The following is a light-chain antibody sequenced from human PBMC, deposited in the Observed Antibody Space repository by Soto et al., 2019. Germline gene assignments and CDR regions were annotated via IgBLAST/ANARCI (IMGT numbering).Light chain of an antibody. Sequence: DIQMTQSPSSVSASVGDRVTITCRASQGISSWVVWYQQKPGKAPNLLIHTASSLQSGVPSRFSASGSGTDFTLTIGSLQPEDFASYYCQQANSFPLTLGGGTKVEIK. V-gene: IGKV1-12*01. CDR2: TAS. J-gene: IGKJ4*01. CDR1: QGISSW. CDR3: QQANSFPLT.